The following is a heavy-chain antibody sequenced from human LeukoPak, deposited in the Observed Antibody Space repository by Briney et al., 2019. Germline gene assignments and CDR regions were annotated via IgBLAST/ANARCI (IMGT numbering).Heavy chain of an antibody. V-gene: IGHV3-74*01. D-gene: IGHD4/OR15-4a*01. J-gene: IGHJ4*02. Sequence: GASLRLSCAASGFTFSSYWMHWVRQVPGKGLVWVSRINSDGSSTSYADSVKGRFTISRDNAKNTLKLQMISLRTEDTAVYYCSRVLGAPRLGGSLVYWGQGTLVTVSS. CDR1: GFTFSSYW. CDR2: INSDGSST. CDR3: SRVLGAPRLGGSLVY.